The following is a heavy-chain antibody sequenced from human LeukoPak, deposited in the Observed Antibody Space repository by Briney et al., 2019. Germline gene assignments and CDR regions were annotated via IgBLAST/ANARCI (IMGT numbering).Heavy chain of an antibody. J-gene: IGHJ4*02. V-gene: IGHV3-23*01. Sequence: GGSLRLSCAASGFTFSSYAMSWVRQAPGKGLEWVSAISGSGGSTYYADSVKGRFTISRDNSKNTLYLQMNSLRAEGTAVYYCAKIYCSGGSCSDYWGQGTLVTVSS. CDR1: GFTFSSYA. D-gene: IGHD2-15*01. CDR3: AKIYCSGGSCSDY. CDR2: ISGSGGST.